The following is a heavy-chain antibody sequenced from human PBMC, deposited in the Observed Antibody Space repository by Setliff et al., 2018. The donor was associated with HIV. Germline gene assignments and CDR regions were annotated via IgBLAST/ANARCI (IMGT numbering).Heavy chain of an antibody. CDR3: ARVREGFLPYDAFEI. CDR1: GGSLSDYY. V-gene: IGHV4-34*01. D-gene: IGHD3-3*01. CDR2: IHSSGNT. Sequence: PSETLSLTCAVYGGSLSDYYWSWIRQPPGKGLEWLGEIHSSGNTNYSLSLKGRVTISVDTPKNQYSLNLKSVTAADTAVYYCARVREGFLPYDAFEIWGQGTMVTVSS. J-gene: IGHJ3*02.